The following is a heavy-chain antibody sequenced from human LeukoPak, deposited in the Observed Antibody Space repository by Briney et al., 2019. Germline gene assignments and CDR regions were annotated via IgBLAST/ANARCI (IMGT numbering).Heavy chain of an antibody. J-gene: IGHJ6*03. CDR2: INPSDGAT. D-gene: IGHD1-26*01. Sequence: ASVKVSCKASGYTFTTYYIHWVRQAPGQGLEWMGMINPSDGATTYAQKFQGRGTMTRDMSTTTVYMDVRTLRSEDTAVYSCAREQRGGLSGNLGGLFASYYTYYYMDVWGRGTTVTVSS. V-gene: IGHV1-46*01. CDR3: AREQRGGLSGNLGGLFASYYTYYYMDV. CDR1: GYTFTTYY.